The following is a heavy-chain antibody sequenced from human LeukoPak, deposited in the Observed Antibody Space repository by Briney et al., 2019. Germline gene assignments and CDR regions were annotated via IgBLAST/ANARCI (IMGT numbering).Heavy chain of an antibody. V-gene: IGHV3-21*01. D-gene: IGHD3-10*01. CDR1: GFTSSSYS. CDR3: AREGVRRYFDL. Sequence: PGGSLRPSRAASGFTSSSYSMNWARQAPGKGLEWLSSISSSSSYIYYADSVKGRFTISRDNAKNSLYLQMNSLRAEDTAVYYCAREGVRRYFDLWGRGTLVTVSS. J-gene: IGHJ2*01. CDR2: ISSSSSYI.